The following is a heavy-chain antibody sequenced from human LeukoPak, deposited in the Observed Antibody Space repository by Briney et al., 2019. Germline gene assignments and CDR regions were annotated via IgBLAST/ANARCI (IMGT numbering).Heavy chain of an antibody. CDR3: ARRRYGSSWTDS. D-gene: IGHD5-24*01. CDR1: GFTVSSTY. J-gene: IGHJ4*02. V-gene: IGHV3-66*04. Sequence: GGSLRLSCAASGFTVSSTYMTWVRQAPGKGLEWVSVIYLGGRTDYADSVKGRFTISRDNSKNMLYLQMNSLRVLDSAVYYCARRRYGSSWTDSWGQGTLVTVSS. CDR2: IYLGGRT.